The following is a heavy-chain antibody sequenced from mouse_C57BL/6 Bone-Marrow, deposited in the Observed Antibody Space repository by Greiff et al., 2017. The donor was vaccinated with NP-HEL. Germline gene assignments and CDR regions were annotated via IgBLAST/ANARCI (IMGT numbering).Heavy chain of an antibody. J-gene: IGHJ1*03. CDR3: ARNYGSSYTSYWYFDV. D-gene: IGHD1-1*01. CDR1: GFTFSDYG. Sequence: EVHLVESGGGLVKPGGSLKLSCAASGFTFSDYGMHWVRQAPEKGLEWVAYISSGSSTIYYADTVKGRFTISRDNAKNTLFLQMTSLRSEDTAMYYCARNYGSSYTSYWYFDVWGTGTTVTVSS. CDR2: ISSGSSTI. V-gene: IGHV5-17*01.